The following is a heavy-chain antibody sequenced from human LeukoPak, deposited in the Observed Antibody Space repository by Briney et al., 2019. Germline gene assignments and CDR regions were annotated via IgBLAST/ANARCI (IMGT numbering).Heavy chain of an antibody. J-gene: IGHJ4*02. Sequence: SETLSLTSAVFGGSSSGYYWTWIRQPPGKALERIGEINHTGNTTYNPSPKSRLTISVDTSKNHSSLNLTSMTAAATALYFCARGYYDRSGYYYFDYWGQGTLVTVSS. CDR3: ARGYYDRSGYYYFDY. CDR2: INHTGNT. D-gene: IGHD3-22*01. CDR1: GGSSSGYY. V-gene: IGHV4-34*01.